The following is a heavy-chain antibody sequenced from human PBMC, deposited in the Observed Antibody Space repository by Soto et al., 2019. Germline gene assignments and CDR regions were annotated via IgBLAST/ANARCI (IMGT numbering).Heavy chain of an antibody. D-gene: IGHD3-22*01. J-gene: IGHJ4*02. V-gene: IGHV3-23*01. Sequence: EVQLLQSGGGLVQPGGSLRLSCAASGFTFSSFAMSWVRQAPGKGLEWVSVISGNGGTTYYADSVKGRFTISRDNSKNTLYLQMNSLRAEDTAVYYSANPPRDCDSVRCPYSFDYWGQGTQVTVSS. CDR2: ISGNGGTT. CDR1: GFTFSSFA. CDR3: ANPPRDCDSVRCPYSFDY.